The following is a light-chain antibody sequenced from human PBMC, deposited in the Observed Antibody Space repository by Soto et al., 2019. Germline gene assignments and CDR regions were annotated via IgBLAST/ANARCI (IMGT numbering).Light chain of an antibody. CDR2: EVS. J-gene: IGLJ1*01. CDR3: SSYTTSRTLV. V-gene: IGLV2-14*01. CDR1: SSDVGGYNY. Sequence: QSVLTQPASVSGSPGQSITISCTGTSSDVGGYNYVSWYQQHPGKVPKLMIFEVSNRPSGVSSRFSGSKSGNTASLTISGLQAEDEADYYCSSYTTSRTLVFGPGTKVTVL.